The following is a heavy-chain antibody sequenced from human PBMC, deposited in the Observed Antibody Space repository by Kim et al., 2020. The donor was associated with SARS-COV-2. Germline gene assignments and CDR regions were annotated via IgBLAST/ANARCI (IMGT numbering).Heavy chain of an antibody. CDR1: GFTFSDYY. V-gene: IGHV3-11*01. J-gene: IGHJ6*03. CDR3: ARAHAYPFYYYYMDV. Sequence: GGSLRLSCAASGFTFSDYYMSWIRQAPGKGLEWVSYISSSGSTIYYADSVKGRFTISRDNAKNSLYLQMNSLRAEDTAVYYCARAHAYPFYYYYMDVWGKGTTVTVSS. CDR2: ISSSGSTI.